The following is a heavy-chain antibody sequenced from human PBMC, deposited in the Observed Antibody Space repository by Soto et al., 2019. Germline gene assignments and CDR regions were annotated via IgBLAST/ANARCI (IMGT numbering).Heavy chain of an antibody. J-gene: IGHJ6*02. CDR2: TYYRSKWYN. V-gene: IGHV6-1*01. D-gene: IGHD3-10*01. CDR1: VERVSRTRAS. Sequence: SQALSRSGVRPVERVSRTRASSYCYRQHPWRGLEWQGRTYYRSKWYNDYAVSVESRITITPDPSKNQFSLQLNSVTHEDTAIYYCARGLNCSGSRSSTSGMDVWGQGTTVTVSS. CDR3: ARGLNCSGSRSSTSGMDV.